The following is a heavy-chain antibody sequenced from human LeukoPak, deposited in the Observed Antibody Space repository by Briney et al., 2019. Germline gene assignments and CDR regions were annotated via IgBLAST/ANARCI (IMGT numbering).Heavy chain of an antibody. J-gene: IGHJ4*02. CDR3: ARVYGGKPAFDY. D-gene: IGHD4-23*01. CDR2: IYASGST. CDR1: GGSLSGYY. Sequence: SETLSLTCTVSGGSLSGYYWSWIRQPAGKGLECIGRIYASGSTNYHPSLESRVTMSVDTSNDQFSLKLNSVTAADTAVYYCARVYGGKPAFDYWGQGTLVTVSS. V-gene: IGHV4-4*07.